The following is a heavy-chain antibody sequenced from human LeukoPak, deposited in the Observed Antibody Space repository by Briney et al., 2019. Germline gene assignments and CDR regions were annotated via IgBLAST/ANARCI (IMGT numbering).Heavy chain of an antibody. CDR2: IIPILGIA. V-gene: IGHV1-69*04. D-gene: IGHD3-22*01. Sequence: SVQVSCKASGGTFSSYTISRVRQAAGQGLEWMGRIIPILGIANYSQNFEGRVTIIADKSSSTAYMQLSSLRSEDTAVYYCARESPMYYYDSSGYSRMTVPHAFDIWGQGTMVTVSS. J-gene: IGHJ3*02. CDR1: GGTFSSYT. CDR3: ARESPMYYYDSSGYSRMTVPHAFDI.